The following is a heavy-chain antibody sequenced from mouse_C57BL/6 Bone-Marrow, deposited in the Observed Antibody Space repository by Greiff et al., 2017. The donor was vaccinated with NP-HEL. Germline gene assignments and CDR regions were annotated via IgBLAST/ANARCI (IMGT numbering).Heavy chain of an antibody. Sequence: EVQVVESGGGLVQPGGSLSLSCAASGFTFTDYYMSWVRQPPGKALEWLGFIRNKANGYTTEYSASVKGRFTISRDNSQSSLYLQMNALRAEDSATYYCARYDLGRHYFDYWGQGTTLTVSS. V-gene: IGHV7-3*01. CDR2: IRNKANGYTT. CDR3: ARYDLGRHYFDY. J-gene: IGHJ2*01. CDR1: GFTFTDYY. D-gene: IGHD4-1*01.